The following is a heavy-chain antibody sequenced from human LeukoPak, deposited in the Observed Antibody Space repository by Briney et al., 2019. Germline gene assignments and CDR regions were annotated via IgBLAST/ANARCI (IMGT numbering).Heavy chain of an antibody. J-gene: IGHJ5*02. D-gene: IGHD3-22*01. Sequence: PSETLSLTCTVSGGSISSGGYYWSWIRQHPGKGLEWIGYIYYSGSTYYNPSLKSRVTISVDTSKNQFSLKLSSVTAADTAVYYCVRVWSSGYYYTSHRFDPWGQGTLVTVSS. V-gene: IGHV4-31*03. CDR2: IYYSGST. CDR3: VRVWSSGYYYTSHRFDP. CDR1: GGSISSGGYY.